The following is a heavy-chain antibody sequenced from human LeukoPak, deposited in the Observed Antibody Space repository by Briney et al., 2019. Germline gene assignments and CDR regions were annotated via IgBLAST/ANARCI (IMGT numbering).Heavy chain of an antibody. CDR1: GFTFSSYW. J-gene: IGHJ4*02. D-gene: IGHD1-26*01. V-gene: IGHV3-74*01. CDR2: INTNGITT. CDR3: ARYSGSYSFDY. Sequence: GGSLRLSCAASGFTFSSYWMHWVRQAPGKGLLWVSRINTNGITTTYADSVKGRFTISGDNAKNTLYLQMNSLRAEDTAVYYCARYSGSYSFDYWGQGTLVTVSS.